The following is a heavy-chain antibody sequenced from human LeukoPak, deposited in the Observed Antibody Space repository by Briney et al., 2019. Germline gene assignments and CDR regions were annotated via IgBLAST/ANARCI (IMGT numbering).Heavy chain of an antibody. CDR1: GVSISSTSYC. CDR2: IYYSGRT. J-gene: IGHJ5*02. CDR3: AQSLGASTWFGNWFDP. D-gene: IGHD3-10*01. Sequence: SETLSLTCTVSGVSISSTSYCWGWIRQPPGKGLEWIGSIYYSGRTYYNPSLKSRLTISVDTPKNQFSLKLSSVTAADTAVYYCAQSLGASTWFGNWFDPWGQGTMVTVSS. V-gene: IGHV4-39*01.